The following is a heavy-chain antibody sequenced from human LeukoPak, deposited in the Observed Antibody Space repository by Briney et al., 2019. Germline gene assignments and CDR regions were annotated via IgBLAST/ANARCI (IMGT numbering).Heavy chain of an antibody. J-gene: IGHJ4*02. D-gene: IGHD5-18*01. Sequence: GASVKVSCKASGYTFTGYYMHWVRQAPGQGLEWMGWINLNSGGTNYAQKFQGWVTMTRDTSISTAYMELSRLRSDDTAVYYCARGMDTAMVNWGQGTLVTVSS. CDR2: INLNSGGT. CDR1: GYTFTGYY. V-gene: IGHV1-2*04. CDR3: ARGMDTAMVN.